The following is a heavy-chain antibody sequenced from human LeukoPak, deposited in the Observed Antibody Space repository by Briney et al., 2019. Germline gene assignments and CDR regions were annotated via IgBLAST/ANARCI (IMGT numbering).Heavy chain of an antibody. D-gene: IGHD1-26*01. V-gene: IGHV3-74*01. J-gene: IGHJ4*02. CDR1: GFTFSSYW. Sequence: PGGSLRLSCAASGFTFSSYWMHWVRHAPGKGLVWVSRINSDGSSTSYADSVKGRFTISRDNAKNTLYLQMNSLRAEDTAVYYCARSHSGSYHNYFDYWGQGTLVTVSS. CDR2: INSDGSST. CDR3: ARSHSGSYHNYFDY.